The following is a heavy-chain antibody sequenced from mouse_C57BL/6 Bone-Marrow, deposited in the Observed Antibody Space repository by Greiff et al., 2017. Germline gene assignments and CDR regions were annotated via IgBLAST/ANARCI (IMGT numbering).Heavy chain of an antibody. CDR3: ARRVTGTDFDY. Sequence: EVQLVESGGDLVKPGASLKLSCAASGFTFSSYGMSWVRQTPDKRLEWVATISSGGGYTYYPDSVKGRFTISRDNAKNTLYLQMSSLKSEDTAMYYCARRVTGTDFDYWGQGTTLTVSS. D-gene: IGHD4-1*01. J-gene: IGHJ2*01. CDR2: ISSGGGYT. V-gene: IGHV5-6*01. CDR1: GFTFSSYG.